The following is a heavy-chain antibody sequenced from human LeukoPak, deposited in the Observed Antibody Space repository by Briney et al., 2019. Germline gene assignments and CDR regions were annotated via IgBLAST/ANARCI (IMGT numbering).Heavy chain of an antibody. CDR2: IKRKSDGGTT. CDR1: GFTFINAW. J-gene: IGHJ4*02. Sequence: GGSLRLSCAASGFTFINAWMAWVRQAPGKGLEWVGRIKRKSDGGTTDYAAPAKGRFTISRDDSKNTLYLQMNSLKSEDTAVYYCTTELDVRPNHYWGQGTLVTVSS. CDR3: TTELDVRPNHY. V-gene: IGHV3-15*01. D-gene: IGHD1-14*01.